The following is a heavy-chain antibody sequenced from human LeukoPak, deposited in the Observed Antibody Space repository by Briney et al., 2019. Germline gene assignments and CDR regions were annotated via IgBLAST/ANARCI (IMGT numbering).Heavy chain of an antibody. V-gene: IGHV1-18*01. J-gene: IGHJ5*02. Sequence: GASVKVSCKASGYTFTNYGISWVRQAPGQGLEWMGWISIYNGNTDYAQKLRGRVTMTTDTSTSTAYMELRSLRSDATAVYYCAWITYDFWSGYYMPDDPWGQGTLVTVSS. CDR3: AWITYDFWSGYYMPDDP. CDR1: GYTFTNYG. D-gene: IGHD3-3*01. CDR2: ISIYNGNT.